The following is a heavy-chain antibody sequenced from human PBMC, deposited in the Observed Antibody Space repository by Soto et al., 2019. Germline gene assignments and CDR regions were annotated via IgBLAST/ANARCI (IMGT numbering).Heavy chain of an antibody. CDR2: ISWNSGSI. J-gene: IGHJ4*02. CDR1: GFTFDDYA. Sequence: EVQLVESGGGLVQPGRSLRLSCAASGFTFDDYAMHWVRQAPGKGLEWVSGISWNSGSIGYADSVKGRFTISRDNAKNSLYLQMNSLRAEDTALYYCAKDGLDDYGDYPFDYWCQGTLVTVSS. V-gene: IGHV3-9*01. D-gene: IGHD4-17*01. CDR3: AKDGLDDYGDYPFDY.